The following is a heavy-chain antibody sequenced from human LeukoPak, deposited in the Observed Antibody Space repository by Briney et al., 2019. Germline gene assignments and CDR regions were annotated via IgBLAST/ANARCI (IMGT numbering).Heavy chain of an antibody. D-gene: IGHD3-22*01. CDR1: GGTFSSYG. CDR2: ISAYNGNT. V-gene: IGHV1-18*01. CDR3: ARVLTMIVVWDY. J-gene: IGHJ4*02. Sequence: ASVKVSCKASGGTFSSYGISWVRQAPGQGLEWMGWISAYNGNTNYAQKLQGRVTMTTDTSTSTAYMELRSLRSDDTAVYYCARVLTMIVVWDYWGQGTLVTVSS.